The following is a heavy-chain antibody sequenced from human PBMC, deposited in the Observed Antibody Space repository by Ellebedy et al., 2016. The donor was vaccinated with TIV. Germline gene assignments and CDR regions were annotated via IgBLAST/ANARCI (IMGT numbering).Heavy chain of an antibody. J-gene: IGHJ3*02. CDR1: ELTVSSNY. D-gene: IGHD1-1*01. CDR2: IFIDSTT. V-gene: IGHV3-66*01. Sequence: GGSLGLSCAASELTVSSNYMSWVRQAPGKGLEWVSVIFIDSTTYYADSVKGRFTISRDTSKNTLYVQMNSLRAEDTAVYYCARETFNDVDLKVWGVFDIWGQGTMVTVSS. CDR3: ARETFNDVDLKVWGVFDI.